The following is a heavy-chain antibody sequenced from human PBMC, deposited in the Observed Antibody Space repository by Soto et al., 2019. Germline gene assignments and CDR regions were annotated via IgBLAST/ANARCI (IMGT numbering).Heavy chain of an antibody. V-gene: IGHV1-8*01. CDR3: AREKARLRFLEWLWGYGMDV. Sequence: QVQLVQSGAEVKKPGAAVKVSCKASGYTFTSYDINWLQQATGKGLEWMGWMNPNSGNTGYAQKFQGRVTMPRNTSISTAYMELSSLRSEDTAVYYCAREKARLRFLEWLWGYGMDVWGQGTTVTVSS. CDR2: MNPNSGNT. J-gene: IGHJ6*02. CDR1: GYTFTSYD. D-gene: IGHD3-3*01.